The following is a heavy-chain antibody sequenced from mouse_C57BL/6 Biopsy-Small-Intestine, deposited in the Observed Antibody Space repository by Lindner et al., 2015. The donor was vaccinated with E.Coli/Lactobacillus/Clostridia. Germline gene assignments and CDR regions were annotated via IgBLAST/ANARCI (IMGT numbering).Heavy chain of an antibody. CDR3: GRTTPGYFDY. CDR1: GYTFTSYG. Sequence: SVKVSCKASGYTFTSYGISWVRQAPGQGLEWMGWISPYNGKTNSAQKFQDRVTMTTDTSTSTVYMELRSLTSDDTAVYYCGRTTPGYFDYWGQGTPVTVSS. D-gene: IGHD1-1*01. CDR2: ISPYNGKT. J-gene: IGHJ2*01. V-gene: IGHV1-4*01.